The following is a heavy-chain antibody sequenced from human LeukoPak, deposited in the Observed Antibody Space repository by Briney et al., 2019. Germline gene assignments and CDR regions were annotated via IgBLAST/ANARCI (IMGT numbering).Heavy chain of an antibody. D-gene: IGHD6-19*01. V-gene: IGHV3-74*01. Sequence: GGSLRLSCAASGFTFSSYWMHWVRQAPGKGLVWVSRVNTDGSSTTYADSVKGRFTISRDNAKSTLYLQMNSLRAEDTAVYYCARDLRIAVAGGFDYWGQGTLVTVSS. CDR3: ARDLRIAVAGGFDY. J-gene: IGHJ4*02. CDR2: VNTDGSST. CDR1: GFTFSSYW.